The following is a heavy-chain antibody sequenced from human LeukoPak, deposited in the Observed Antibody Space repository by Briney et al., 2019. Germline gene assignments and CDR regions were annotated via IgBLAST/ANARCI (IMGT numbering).Heavy chain of an antibody. D-gene: IGHD3-22*01. Sequence: GGSLRLSRAASGFTFDDYAMHWVRQAPGKGLEWVSGISWNSGSIGYADPVKGRFTISRDNAKNSLYLQMNSLRAEDTALYYCAKDFYYDSSGLSDYWGQGTLVTVSS. J-gene: IGHJ4*02. CDR2: ISWNSGSI. CDR1: GFTFDDYA. CDR3: AKDFYYDSSGLSDY. V-gene: IGHV3-9*01.